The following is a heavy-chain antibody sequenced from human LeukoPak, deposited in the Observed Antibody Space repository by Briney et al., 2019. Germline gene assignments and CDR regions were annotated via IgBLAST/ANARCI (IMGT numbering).Heavy chain of an antibody. CDR1: GGSISSGGYD. CDR2: IYYSGST. Sequence: SQTRSLACTVAGGSISSGGYDWSWIREHPGKGLEWIGYIYYSGSTYYNPSLNSRVTVSVDPSKNQFSLKLRSVTAEDTAVYYCARGTIIVVVSEGWFDPWGQGTLVTVSS. J-gene: IGHJ5*02. CDR3: ARGTIIVVVSEGWFDP. V-gene: IGHV4-31*03. D-gene: IGHD2-21*01.